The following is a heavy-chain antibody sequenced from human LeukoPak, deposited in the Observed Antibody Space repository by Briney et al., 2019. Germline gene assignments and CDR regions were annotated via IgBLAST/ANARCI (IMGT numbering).Heavy chain of an antibody. CDR3: AKAIPYWYFDL. D-gene: IGHD2-21*01. Sequence: TGGSLRLSCAASGLTFSDYSMTWVRQAPGKGLFWVSGISAGGGSTYYADSVKGRFTISRDSSKNTLYLQMNSLRAEDTAIYYCAKAIPYWYFDLWGRGTLVTVSS. V-gene: IGHV3-23*01. J-gene: IGHJ2*01. CDR1: GLTFSDYS. CDR2: ISAGGGST.